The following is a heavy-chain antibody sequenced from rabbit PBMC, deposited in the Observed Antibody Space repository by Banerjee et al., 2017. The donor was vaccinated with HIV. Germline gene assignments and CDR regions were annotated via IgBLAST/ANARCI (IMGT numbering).Heavy chain of an antibody. V-gene: IGHV1S39*01. D-gene: IGHD6-1*01. CDR1: GLDFSSYS. Sequence: QEQLVESGGGLVQPGGSLKLSCKASGLDFSSYSMSWVRQAPGKGLEWIGYIDPVFGSTYYASWVNGRFTISKPSSTTVTLQMTSLTAADTATHFCARRDVGAGAYGLGALWGPGTLVTVS. CDR2: IDPVFGST. J-gene: IGHJ4*01. CDR3: ARRDVGAGAYGLGAL.